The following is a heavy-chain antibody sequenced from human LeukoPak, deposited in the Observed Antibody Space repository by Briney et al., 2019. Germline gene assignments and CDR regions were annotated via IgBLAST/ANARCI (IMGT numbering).Heavy chain of an antibody. D-gene: IGHD4-17*01. V-gene: IGHV1-58*01. Sequence: SVKVSCKASGFTFTSSAVQRVRQARGQRLEWIGWIVVGSGNTNYAQKFQERVTITRDMSTSTAYMELSSLRSEDTAVYYCAADPYDYGDYVLGYWGQGTLVTVSS. J-gene: IGHJ4*02. CDR2: IVVGSGNT. CDR1: GFTFTSSA. CDR3: AADPYDYGDYVLGY.